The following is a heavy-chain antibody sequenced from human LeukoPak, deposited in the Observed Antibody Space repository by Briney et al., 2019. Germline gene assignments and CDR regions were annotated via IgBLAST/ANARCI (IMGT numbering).Heavy chain of an antibody. CDR2: ISSSSSTI. CDR3: ARTQLWLGELLSLDY. D-gene: IGHD3-10*01. J-gene: IGHJ4*02. V-gene: IGHV3-48*04. CDR1: GFTFSSYS. Sequence: PGGSLRLSCAASGFTFSSYSMNWVRQAPGKGLEWVSYISSSSSTIYYADSVKGRFTISRDNAKNSLYLQMNSLRAEDTAVYYCARTQLWLGELLSLDYWGQGTLVTVSS.